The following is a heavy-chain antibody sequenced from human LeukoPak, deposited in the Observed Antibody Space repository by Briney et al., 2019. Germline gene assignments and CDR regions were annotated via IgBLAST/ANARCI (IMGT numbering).Heavy chain of an antibody. Sequence: PSETLSLTCAVYGGSFSGYYWSWIRQPPGKGLEWIGEINHSGSTNYNPSLKSRVTISVDTSKNQFSLKLSSVTAADTVVYYCARTPLLDYWGQGTLVTVSS. J-gene: IGHJ4*02. CDR1: GGSFSGYY. CDR3: ARTPLLDY. CDR2: INHSGST. V-gene: IGHV4-34*01.